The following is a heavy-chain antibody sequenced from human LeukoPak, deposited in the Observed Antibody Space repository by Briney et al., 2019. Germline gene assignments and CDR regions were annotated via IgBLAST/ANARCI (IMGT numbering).Heavy chain of an antibody. Sequence: GASVKVSCKASGGTFSSYAISWVRQAPGQGLEWMGRIIPILGIANYAQKFQGRVTMTTDTSTSTAYMELRSLRSDDTAVYYCARDPKSWELHATADYWGQGTLVTVSS. CDR3: ARDPKSWELHATADY. CDR1: GGTFSSYA. J-gene: IGHJ4*02. CDR2: IIPILGIA. D-gene: IGHD1-26*01. V-gene: IGHV1-69*04.